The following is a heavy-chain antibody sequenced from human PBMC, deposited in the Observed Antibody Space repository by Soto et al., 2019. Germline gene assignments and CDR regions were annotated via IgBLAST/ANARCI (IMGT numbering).Heavy chain of an antibody. J-gene: IGHJ6*03. Sequence: SETLSLTCTVSGGSISSYYWSWTRQPPGKGLEWIGYIYYSGSTNYNPSLKSRVTISVDTSKNQFSLKLSSVTAADAAVYYCARHPYYDFWSGYYRPDYYCYMDVWAKGTTVPVSS. D-gene: IGHD3-3*01. CDR1: GGSISSYY. CDR2: IYYSGST. CDR3: ARHPYYDFWSGYYRPDYYCYMDV. V-gene: IGHV4-59*08.